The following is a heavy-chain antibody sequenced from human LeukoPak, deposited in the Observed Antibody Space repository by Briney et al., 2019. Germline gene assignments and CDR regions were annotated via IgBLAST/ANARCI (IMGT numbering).Heavy chain of an antibody. J-gene: IGHJ4*02. Sequence: ASVKVSCKASGYTFTSYDINWVRQATGQGLEWMGWLNPNSGNTGYAQKFQGRVTITRDTSITTAYMELSRLRSDDTAVYYCARDGHDSSGYYEDYWGQGTLVTVSS. CDR1: GYTFTSYD. V-gene: IGHV1-8*03. CDR2: LNPNSGNT. D-gene: IGHD3-22*01. CDR3: ARDGHDSSGYYEDY.